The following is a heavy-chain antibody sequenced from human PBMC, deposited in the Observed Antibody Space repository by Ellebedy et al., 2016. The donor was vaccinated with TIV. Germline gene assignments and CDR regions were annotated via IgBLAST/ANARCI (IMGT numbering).Heavy chain of an antibody. D-gene: IGHD3-22*01. Sequence: GESLKISXKGSGYSFTSYWIGWVRQLPGKGLEWMGIIYTGDSDTRYSPSFQGQVTISADKSISTAYLQWSSLKASDTAMYYCARKYYYDTDYYYGMDVWGQGTTVTVSS. CDR2: IYTGDSDT. CDR3: ARKYYYDTDYYYGMDV. V-gene: IGHV5-51*01. J-gene: IGHJ6*02. CDR1: GYSFTSYW.